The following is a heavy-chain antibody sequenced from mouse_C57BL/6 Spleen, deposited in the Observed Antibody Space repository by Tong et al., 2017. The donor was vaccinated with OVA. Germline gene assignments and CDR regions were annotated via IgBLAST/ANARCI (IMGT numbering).Heavy chain of an antibody. CDR1: GYTFTSYV. Sequence: EVQLQQSGPELVKPGASVKMSCKASGYTFTSYVMHWVKQKPGQGLEWIGYINPYNDGTKYNEKFKGKATLTSDKSSSAAYMELSSLTDKDCAVYYCARCNSGYPYYFDYWSQGTTLTVSS. D-gene: IGHD3-1*01. CDR2: INPYNDGT. J-gene: IGHJ2*01. CDR3: ARCNSGYPYYFDY. V-gene: IGHV1-14*01.